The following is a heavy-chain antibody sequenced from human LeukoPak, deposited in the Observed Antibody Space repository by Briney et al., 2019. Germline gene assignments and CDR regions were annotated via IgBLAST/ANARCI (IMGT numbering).Heavy chain of an antibody. V-gene: IGHV1-46*01. J-gene: IGHJ3*02. CDR1: GYTFTSYY. CDR3: ARDWGYCSSTSCPGGAFDI. CDR2: INPSGGST. D-gene: IGHD2-2*01. Sequence: ASVTVSCKASGYTFTSYYMHWVRQAPGQGLEWMGIINPSGGSTSYAQKFQGRVTITRDTSTSTVYMELSRLRSEDTAVYYCARDWGYCSSTSCPGGAFDIWGQGTMVTVSS.